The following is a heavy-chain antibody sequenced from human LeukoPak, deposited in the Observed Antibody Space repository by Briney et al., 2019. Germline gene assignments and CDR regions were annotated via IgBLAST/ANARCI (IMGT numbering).Heavy chain of an antibody. J-gene: IGHJ4*02. CDR3: ASDPSGSSTTSFDY. D-gene: IGHD1/OR15-1a*01. Sequence: GGSLRLSCAASGFTFSTYWRHWVRQAPGKGLVWVSRINSDGSSTSYADSVKGRFTISRDNAKNTLYLQMNTLRVEDTAVYYCASDPSGSSTTSFDYWGQGTLVTVSS. CDR2: INSDGSST. CDR1: GFTFSTYW. V-gene: IGHV3-74*01.